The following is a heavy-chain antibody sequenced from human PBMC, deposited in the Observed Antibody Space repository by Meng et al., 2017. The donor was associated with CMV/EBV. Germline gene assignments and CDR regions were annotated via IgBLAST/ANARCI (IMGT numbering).Heavy chain of an antibody. CDR2: ISYDGSNK. J-gene: IGHJ6*02. Sequence: GGSLRLSCAASGFTFSSYAMHWVRQAPGKGLEWVAVISYDGSNKYCADSVKGRFTISRDNSKNTLYLQMNSLRAEDTAVYYCAREYSSGWRRYYYYGMDVWGQGTTVTVSS. V-gene: IGHV3-30*04. D-gene: IGHD6-19*01. CDR3: AREYSSGWRRYYYYGMDV. CDR1: GFTFSSYA.